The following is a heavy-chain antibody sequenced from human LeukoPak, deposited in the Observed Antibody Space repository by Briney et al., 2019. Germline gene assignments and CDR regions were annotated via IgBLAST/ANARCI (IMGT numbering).Heavy chain of an antibody. CDR3: AREVRIAVADTAGNWFDP. V-gene: IGHV3-7*05. CDR2: IKPDGSEK. Sequence: GGSLRLSCAASGFTFSTYWMSWVRQAPGKGLEWVANIKPDGSEKDYVDSLKGRFTISRDNAKNSLYLQVNSLRAEDTAVYYCAREVRIAVADTAGNWFDPWGQGTLVTVSS. J-gene: IGHJ5*02. D-gene: IGHD6-19*01. CDR1: GFTFSTYW.